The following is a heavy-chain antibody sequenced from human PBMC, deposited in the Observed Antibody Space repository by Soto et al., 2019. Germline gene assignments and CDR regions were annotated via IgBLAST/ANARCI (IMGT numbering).Heavy chain of an antibody. Sequence: EVQLVESGGGLVKPGGSLRLSCAASGFTFSSYSMNWVRQAPGKGLEWVSSISSSSSYIYYADSVKGRFTISRDNPKNSPYLQMNSPRGGETAVYFCAREPGSPSVGVYYYGMDVWGQGTTVTVSS. CDR2: ISSSSSYI. CDR3: AREPGSPSVGVYYYGMDV. CDR1: GFTFSSYS. V-gene: IGHV3-21*01. D-gene: IGHD6-6*01. J-gene: IGHJ6*02.